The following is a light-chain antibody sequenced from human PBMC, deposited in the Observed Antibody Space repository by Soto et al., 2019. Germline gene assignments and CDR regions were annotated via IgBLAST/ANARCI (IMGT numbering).Light chain of an antibody. Sequence: DIQMTQSPSTLSASVGDRVTITCRASQSISSWLAWYQQKPGKAPKLLIYDDSSLDSGVPSRFSGSGSGTEFTLTISSLQPDDFASYYCQQYNSYSPDTFGQGTKLEIK. V-gene: IGKV1-5*01. CDR3: QQYNSYSPDT. CDR1: QSISSW. J-gene: IGKJ2*01. CDR2: DDS.